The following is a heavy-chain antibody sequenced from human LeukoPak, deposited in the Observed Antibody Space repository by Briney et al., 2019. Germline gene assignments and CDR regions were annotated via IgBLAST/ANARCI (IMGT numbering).Heavy chain of an antibody. CDR2: INPNSGGT. CDR1: GYTFTGYY. CDR3: ARDLYYYYGMDV. Sequence: GASVKVSCKASGYTFTGYYMHWVRQAPGQGLEWMGWINPNSGGTNYAQTFQGRVTMTRDTSISTAYMELSRLRSDDTAVYYCARDLYYYYGMDVWGQGTTVTVSS. J-gene: IGHJ6*02. V-gene: IGHV1-2*02.